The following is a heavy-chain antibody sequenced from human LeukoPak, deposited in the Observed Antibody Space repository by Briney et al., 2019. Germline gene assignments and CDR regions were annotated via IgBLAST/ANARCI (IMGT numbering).Heavy chain of an antibody. D-gene: IGHD5-12*01. Sequence: PGGSLRLSCAASGFTFSSYGMHWVRQAPGKGLEWVAFIRYDGSNKYYADSVKGRFTISRDNSKNSLYLQMNSLRAEDTAVYYCAKDGFDLYSGYDSGGYLDYWGQGTLVTAS. CDR1: GFTFSSYG. CDR2: IRYDGSNK. V-gene: IGHV3-30*02. J-gene: IGHJ4*02. CDR3: AKDGFDLYSGYDSGGYLDY.